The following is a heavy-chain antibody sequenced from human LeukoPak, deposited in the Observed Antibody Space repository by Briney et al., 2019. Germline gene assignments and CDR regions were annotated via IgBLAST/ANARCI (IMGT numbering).Heavy chain of an antibody. CDR3: AKDDSSGYYRAEYFQH. CDR1: GFTFGSYG. Sequence: GGSLRLSCAASGFTFGSYGMSWVRQAPGKGLEWVSAISGSGGSTYYADSVKGRFTISRDNSKNTLYLQMNSLRAEDTAVYYCAKDDSSGYYRAEYFQHWGQGTLVTVSS. CDR2: ISGSGGST. V-gene: IGHV3-23*01. D-gene: IGHD3-22*01. J-gene: IGHJ1*01.